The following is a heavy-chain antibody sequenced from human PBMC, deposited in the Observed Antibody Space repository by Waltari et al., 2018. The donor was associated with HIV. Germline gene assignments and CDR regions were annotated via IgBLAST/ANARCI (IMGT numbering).Heavy chain of an antibody. CDR1: RFPFTTYA. V-gene: IGHV3-30*18. J-gene: IGHJ4*02. CDR3: AKGASGWSPGY. CDR2: ISYYGDNK. Sequence: QVQLVESGGGVVQPGRSLSLSCAASRFPFTTYAMHWVRQAPGKGLEWVAVISYYGDNKYYADSVKGRFTIYRDNSKNTLYLQMNSLRAEDTAVYYCAKGASGWSPGYWGQGTLVTVSS. D-gene: IGHD6-19*01.